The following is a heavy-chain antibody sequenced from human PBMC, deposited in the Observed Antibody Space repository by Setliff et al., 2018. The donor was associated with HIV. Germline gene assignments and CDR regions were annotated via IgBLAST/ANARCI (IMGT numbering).Heavy chain of an antibody. V-gene: IGHV4-34*01. CDR1: GGSFSGYY. CDR2: INHRGST. CDR3: ARGGYRDGYDY. J-gene: IGHJ4*02. D-gene: IGHD5-18*01. Sequence: PSETLSLTCAVYGGSFSGYYWNWIRQPPGKGLEWIGEINHRGSTTYNPSLKSRVTISLDTSKNQVSLKLSSVAAADTAVYYCARGGYRDGYDYWGQGTLVTVSS.